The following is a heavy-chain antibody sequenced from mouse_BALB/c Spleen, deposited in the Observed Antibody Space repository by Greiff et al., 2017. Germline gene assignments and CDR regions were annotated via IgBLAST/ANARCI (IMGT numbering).Heavy chain of an antibody. D-gene: IGHD1-1*01. Sequence: VQLQQSGPELVKPGASVKMSCKASGYTFTDYVISWVKQRTGQGLEWIGEIYPGSGSTYYNEKFKGKATLTADKSSNTAYMQLSSLTSEDSAVYFCARGRYGSSYDWYFDVWGAGTTVTVSS. CDR3: ARGRYGSSYDWYFDV. CDR2: IYPGSGST. CDR1: GYTFTDYV. J-gene: IGHJ1*01. V-gene: IGHV1-81*01.